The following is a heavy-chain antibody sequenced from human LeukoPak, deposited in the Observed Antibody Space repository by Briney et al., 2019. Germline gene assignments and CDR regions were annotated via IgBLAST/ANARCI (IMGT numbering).Heavy chain of an antibody. CDR2: IWYDGSNK. Sequence: GGSLRLSCAASGFTFSSYGMHWVRQAPGKGLEWVAVIWYDGSNKYYADSVKGRFTISRDNSKNTLYLQMNSLRAEDTAVYYCARATDGDYVPYWGQGTLVTVSP. CDR3: ARATDGDYVPY. D-gene: IGHD4-17*01. CDR1: GFTFSSYG. V-gene: IGHV3-33*01. J-gene: IGHJ4*02.